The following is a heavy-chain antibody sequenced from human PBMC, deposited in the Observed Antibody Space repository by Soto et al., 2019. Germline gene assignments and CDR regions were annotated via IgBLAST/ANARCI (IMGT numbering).Heavy chain of an antibody. V-gene: IGHV3-23*01. CDR2: ISGSGGNT. Sequence: PGGSLRLSCAASGFTFSSYAMSWVRQAPGKGLEWVSAISGSGGNTHYADSVKGRFTISRDNSKNTLYLQMNSLRAEDTAVYYCAKRDSDTGSFDYYYGMDVWGQGTTVTVSS. D-gene: IGHD3-10*01. CDR3: AKRDSDTGSFDYYYGMDV. J-gene: IGHJ6*02. CDR1: GFTFSSYA.